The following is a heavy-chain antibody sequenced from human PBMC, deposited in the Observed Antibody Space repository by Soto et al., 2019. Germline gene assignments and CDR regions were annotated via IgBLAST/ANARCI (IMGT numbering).Heavy chain of an antibody. CDR3: AVDYGDNRMDY. J-gene: IGHJ4*02. Sequence: QVQLVQSGAEVKKPGASVKVSCKASGYTFTSYAMHWVRQAPGQRLEWMGWINAGNGNTKYSQKFQGRVTITRDTYASTACMEVSSLRSEDRAVYYCAVDYGDNRMDYWGQGTLVTVSS. V-gene: IGHV1-3*01. CDR1: GYTFTSYA. CDR2: INAGNGNT. D-gene: IGHD4-17*01.